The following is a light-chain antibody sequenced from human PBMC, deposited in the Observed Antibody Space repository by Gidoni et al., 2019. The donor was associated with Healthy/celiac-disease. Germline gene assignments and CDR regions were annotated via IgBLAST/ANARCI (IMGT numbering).Light chain of an antibody. CDR2: GAS. CDR3: QQYGSSPPT. J-gene: IGKJ5*01. Sequence: ENVLTQSPGTLSLSPGERATLSCRASQSVSSSCLAWYQQKPGQAPRRLIYGASSRATGIPDRFSGSGSGTDFTLTISRLEPEDFAVYYCQQYGSSPPTFXXXTRLEIK. CDR1: QSVSSSC. V-gene: IGKV3-20*01.